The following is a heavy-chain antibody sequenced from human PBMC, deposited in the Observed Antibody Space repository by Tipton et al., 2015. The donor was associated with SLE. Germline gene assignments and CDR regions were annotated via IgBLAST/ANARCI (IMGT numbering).Heavy chain of an antibody. CDR1: GGSISSGSHY. V-gene: IGHV4-61*02. Sequence: TLSLTCTVSGGSISSGSHYWSWIRQPAGKGLEWIGRIYTSGSTNYNPSLNSRVTISVDTPKNQFSLKLSSVTAADTAVYYCARDPVAGRGIDYWGQGTLVTVSS. D-gene: IGHD6-19*01. CDR2: IYTSGST. CDR3: ARDPVAGRGIDY. J-gene: IGHJ4*02.